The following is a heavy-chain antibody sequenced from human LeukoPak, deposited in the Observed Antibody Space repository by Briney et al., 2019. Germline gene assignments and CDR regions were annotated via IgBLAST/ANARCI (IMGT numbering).Heavy chain of an antibody. J-gene: IGHJ4*02. Sequence: GGSLRLSCTVSGFTVSSNSMSWVRQAPGKGLEWVSFIYSDNTHYSDSVKGRFTISRDNSKNTLYLQMNSLRAEDTAVYYCARVAAVGPFDRWGQGTLVTVSS. CDR1: GFTVSSNS. V-gene: IGHV3-53*01. D-gene: IGHD6-25*01. CDR3: ARVAAVGPFDR. CDR2: IYSDNT.